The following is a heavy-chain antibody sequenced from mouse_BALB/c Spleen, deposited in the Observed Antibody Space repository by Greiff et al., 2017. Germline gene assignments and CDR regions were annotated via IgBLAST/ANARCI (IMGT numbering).Heavy chain of an antibody. CDR2: ISYSGST. V-gene: IGHV3-2*02. CDR1: GYSITSDYA. J-gene: IGHJ4*01. Sequence: VQLQQSGPGLVKPSQSLSLTCTVTGYSITSDYAWNWIRQFPGNKLEWMGYISYSGSTSYNPSLKSRISITRDTSKNQFFLQLNSVTTEDTATYYCARGAMDYWGQGTSVTVSS. CDR3: ARGAMDY.